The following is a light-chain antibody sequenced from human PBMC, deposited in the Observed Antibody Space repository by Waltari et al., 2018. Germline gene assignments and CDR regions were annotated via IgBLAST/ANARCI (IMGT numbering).Light chain of an antibody. V-gene: IGKV1-39*01. CDR3: QLRTGWPMT. CDR1: QSISSY. Sequence: DIQMTQSPSSLSASVGDRVTITCRASQSISSYLNWYQQKPGKAPKLLIYAASSLQSGVPSRFSGSGSGTDFTLTISSLQPEDFATYYCQLRTGWPMTFGQGTRLEIK. J-gene: IGKJ5*01. CDR2: AAS.